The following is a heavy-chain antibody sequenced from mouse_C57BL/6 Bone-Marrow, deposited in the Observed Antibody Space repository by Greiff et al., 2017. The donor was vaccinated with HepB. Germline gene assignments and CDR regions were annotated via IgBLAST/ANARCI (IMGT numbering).Heavy chain of an antibody. V-gene: IGHV14-4*01. Sequence: EVQLQQSGAELVRPGASVTLSCTASGFNIKDDYMHWVKQRPEQGLEWIGWIDPENGDTEYASKFQGKATITADTSSNTAYLQLSSLTSEDTAVYYFTLSTTVVSWDGYLEVWGTGTTVTVSS. D-gene: IGHD1-1*01. J-gene: IGHJ1*03. CDR3: TLSTTVVSWDGYLEV. CDR1: GFNIKDDY. CDR2: IDPENGDT.